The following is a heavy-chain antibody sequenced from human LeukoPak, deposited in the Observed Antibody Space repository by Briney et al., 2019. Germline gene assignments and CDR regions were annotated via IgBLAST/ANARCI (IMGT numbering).Heavy chain of an antibody. J-gene: IGHJ3*01. D-gene: IGHD5-24*01. Sequence: GGSLRLSCAASGFTVSSNYMSWVRQAPGKGLEWVSVISGSGSSTYYADSVKGRFTISRDNSKNTLYLQMNSLRAEDTAVYYCAKEMATIRAFDFWGQGTMVTVSS. CDR2: ISGSGSST. CDR1: GFTVSSNY. V-gene: IGHV3-23*01. CDR3: AKEMATIRAFDF.